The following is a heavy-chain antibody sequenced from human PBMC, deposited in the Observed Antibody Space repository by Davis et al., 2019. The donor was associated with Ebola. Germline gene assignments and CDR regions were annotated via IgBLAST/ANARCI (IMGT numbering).Heavy chain of an antibody. D-gene: IGHD3-3*01. Sequence: PGGSLKISCAASGFIFRNYAMHWVRQAPGKGLEWVAVVSHSERERFYADSVKGRFTISRDNSENTLYLQMNSLTADDTSVYYCARAGFDEVLDYWGQGTPVTVSS. CDR1: GFIFRNYA. CDR3: ARAGFDEVLDY. CDR2: VSHSERER. V-gene: IGHV3-30*04. J-gene: IGHJ4*02.